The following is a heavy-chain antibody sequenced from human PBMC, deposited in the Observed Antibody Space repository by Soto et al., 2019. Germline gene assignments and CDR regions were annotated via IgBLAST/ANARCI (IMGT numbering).Heavy chain of an antibody. J-gene: IGHJ4*02. D-gene: IGHD2-21*02. CDR2: INHSGST. CDR1: GGSFSGYY. Sequence: SETLSLTCAVYGGSFSGYYWSWIRQPPGKGLEWIGEINHSGSTNYNPSLKSRVTISVDTSKNQFSLKLSSVTAADTAVYYCVKEAYCGGDCYFPFFDYWGQGTLVTVSS. CDR3: VKEAYCGGDCYFPFFDY. V-gene: IGHV4-34*01.